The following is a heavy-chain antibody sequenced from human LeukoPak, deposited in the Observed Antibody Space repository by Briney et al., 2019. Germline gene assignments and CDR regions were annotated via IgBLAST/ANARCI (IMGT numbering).Heavy chain of an antibody. CDR1: GGSISSYY. J-gene: IGHJ4*02. D-gene: IGHD3-10*01. CDR2: IYYRGST. V-gene: IGHV4-59*01. Sequence: SETPSLTCTVSGGSISSYYWSWIRQPPGKGLEWIGYIYYRGSTNYNPSLKSRVTISVDTSKNQFSLKLSSVTAADTAVYYCAREDGSGSLGIDYWGQGTLVTVSS. CDR3: AREDGSGSLGIDY.